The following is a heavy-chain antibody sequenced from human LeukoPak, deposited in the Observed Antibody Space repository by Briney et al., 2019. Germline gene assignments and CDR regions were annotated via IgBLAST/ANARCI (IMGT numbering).Heavy chain of an antibody. CDR1: GFTFDDYT. J-gene: IGHJ4*02. Sequence: GGSLRLSCAASGFTFDDYTMHWVRQAPGKGLDWVSLISWDGTRIYYADSVKGRFTISRDNSKNSLYLQMNSLRTEDTALYYCARAPYGNYGTLDYWGQGTPVTVSS. CDR2: ISWDGTRI. CDR3: ARAPYGNYGTLDY. D-gene: IGHD4-11*01. V-gene: IGHV3-43*01.